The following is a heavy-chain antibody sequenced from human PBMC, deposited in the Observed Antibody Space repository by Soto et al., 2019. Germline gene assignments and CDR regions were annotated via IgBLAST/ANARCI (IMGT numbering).Heavy chain of an antibody. V-gene: IGHV4-59*01. J-gene: IGHJ4*02. Sequence: QVQLQESGPGLVKPSETLSLTCTVSGGSISSYYWSWIRQPPGKGLEWIGYIYYSGSTNYNPSLKSRVTISVDTSKNQFSLKLSSVTAADTAVYYCARAGEYYGSGSLLDYWGQGTLVTVSS. D-gene: IGHD3-10*01. CDR1: GGSISSYY. CDR3: ARAGEYYGSGSLLDY. CDR2: IYYSGST.